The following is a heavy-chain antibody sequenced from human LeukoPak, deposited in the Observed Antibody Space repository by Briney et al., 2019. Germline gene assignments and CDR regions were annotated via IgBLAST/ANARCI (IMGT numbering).Heavy chain of an antibody. J-gene: IGHJ2*01. CDR2: INPNSGGT. Sequence: GSSVKVSCKASGYTFTGYYMHWVRQAPGQGLEWMGRINPNSGGTNYAQKFQGRVTMTRDTSISTAYMELSRLRSDDTAVYYCARGPIHYYYDSSPNLWGRGTLVTVSS. CDR1: GYTFTGYY. CDR3: ARGPIHYYYDSSPNL. D-gene: IGHD3-22*01. V-gene: IGHV1-2*06.